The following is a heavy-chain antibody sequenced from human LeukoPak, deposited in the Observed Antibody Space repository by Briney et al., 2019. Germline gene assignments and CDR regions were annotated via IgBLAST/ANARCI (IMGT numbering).Heavy chain of an antibody. CDR3: ARGRAQTVIDFDY. Sequence: GGSLRLSCVASGFRLSSYAMSWVRQAPGKGLEWVSYISSSGSTIYYADSVKGRFTISRDNAKNSLYLQMNSLRAEDTAVYYCARGRAQTVIDFDYWGQGTLVTVSS. V-gene: IGHV3-48*04. D-gene: IGHD3-16*02. CDR1: GFRLSSYA. CDR2: ISSSGSTI. J-gene: IGHJ4*02.